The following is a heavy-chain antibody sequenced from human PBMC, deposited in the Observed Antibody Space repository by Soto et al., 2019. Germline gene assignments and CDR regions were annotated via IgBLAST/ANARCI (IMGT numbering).Heavy chain of an antibody. J-gene: IGHJ6*02. CDR1: GFSLSTSGVG. D-gene: IGHD1-7*01. CDR3: AHNGFSKDWNYESSAMDV. V-gene: IGHV2-5*01. CDR2: IYWNDDN. Sequence: GSCPTLVNPTQTLTLTCTFSGFSLSTSGVGVGWIRQPPGRALEWLALIYWNDDNRYSPSLKSRLTITKDTSKNQVVLTMTNMDPVDTATYYCAHNGFSKDWNYESSAMDVWGQGTTVTVSS.